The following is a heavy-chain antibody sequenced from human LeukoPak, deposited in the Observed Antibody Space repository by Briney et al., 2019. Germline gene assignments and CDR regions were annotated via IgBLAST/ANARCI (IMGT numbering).Heavy chain of an antibody. CDR1: GYTFTDDY. V-gene: IGHV1-2*02. CDR2: IYPNTGGT. J-gene: IGHJ3*02. Sequence: ASVKVSFKASGYTFTDDYIHWVRQAPGQGLEWMGWIYPNTGGTNYAQKFQGRVTMTRDTSISTAYMELSRLKSDDTAMYYCARDGISGFGNAFDIWGQGTMVTVSS. D-gene: IGHD3-10*01. CDR3: ARDGISGFGNAFDI.